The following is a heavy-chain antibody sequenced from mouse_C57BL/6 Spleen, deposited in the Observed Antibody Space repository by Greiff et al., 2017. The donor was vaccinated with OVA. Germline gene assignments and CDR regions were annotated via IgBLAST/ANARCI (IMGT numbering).Heavy chain of an antibody. Sequence: QVQLQQSGAELVRPGASVKLSCKASGYTFTAYYINGVKQRPGQGLEWIARIYPGSGNTYYNEKFKGKATLTAEKSSSTAYMQLSSLTSEDSAVYFCARSAYDYDEYFDVWGTGTTVTVSS. D-gene: IGHD2-4*01. J-gene: IGHJ1*03. CDR3: ARSAYDYDEYFDV. V-gene: IGHV1-76*01. CDR1: GYTFTAYY. CDR2: IYPGSGNT.